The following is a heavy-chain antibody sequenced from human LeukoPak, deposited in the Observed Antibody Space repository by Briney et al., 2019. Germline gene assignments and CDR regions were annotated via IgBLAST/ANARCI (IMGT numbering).Heavy chain of an antibody. V-gene: IGHV3-23*01. CDR2: ISGSGGST. CDR1: GFTFSSYA. D-gene: IGHD3-22*01. Sequence: PGGSLRLSCAASGFTFSSYAMSWVRQAPGKGLEWVSAISGSGGSTYYADSVKGRFTISRDNSKNTLYLQMNSLRAEDTAVYYCAKEVKPVTMIVVDITAHFDYWGQGTLVTVSS. CDR3: AKEVKPVTMIVVDITAHFDY. J-gene: IGHJ4*02.